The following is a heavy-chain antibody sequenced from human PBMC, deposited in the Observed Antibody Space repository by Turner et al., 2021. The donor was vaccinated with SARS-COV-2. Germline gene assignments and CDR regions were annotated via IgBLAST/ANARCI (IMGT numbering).Heavy chain of an antibody. CDR3: ARDLAGPYWNFDL. D-gene: IGHD3-3*02. J-gene: IGHJ2*01. Sequence: QVHLEESGGGLVKPGGSLRLSGAASGFTFSDYYMSWIRQAPGKRLEWLAYISDRSRFTKYADSVKGRFTISRDNAKNLVYLHIDRLTADDTAVYYCARDLAGPYWNFDLWGRGTLVNVSS. V-gene: IGHV3-11*05. CDR2: ISDRSRFT. CDR1: GFTFSDYY.